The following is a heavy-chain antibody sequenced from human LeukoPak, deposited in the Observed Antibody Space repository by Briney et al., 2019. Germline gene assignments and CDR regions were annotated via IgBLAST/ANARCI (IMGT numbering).Heavy chain of an antibody. V-gene: IGHV3-23*01. J-gene: IGHJ4*02. D-gene: IGHD5-18*01. CDR2: ISGSGHKT. Sequence: GGSLRLSCAASGFTFSDYAMNWVRQAPGKGLEWSSAISGSGHKTYYPDSVKGRFTISRDNSKNALFLQMNSLRVEDTAVYYCARDRGVGREYGYGLWVYWGQGALVTVSS. CDR1: GFTFSDYA. CDR3: ARDRGVGREYGYGLWVY.